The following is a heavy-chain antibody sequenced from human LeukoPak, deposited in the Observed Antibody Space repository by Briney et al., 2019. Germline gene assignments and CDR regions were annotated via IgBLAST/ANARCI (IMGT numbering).Heavy chain of an antibody. CDR2: ISGSGVST. Sequence: PGGSLRLSCEASGFTFSSYAMSWVRQAPGKGLEWVSGISGSGVSTYYADSVKGRFTISRDNSKNTLHLQINSLRAEDTAVYYCAKGPPSITSKGYYMDVWGKGTTVTVSS. CDR3: AKGPPSITSKGYYMDV. V-gene: IGHV3-23*01. J-gene: IGHJ6*03. CDR1: GFTFSSYA. D-gene: IGHD2-2*01.